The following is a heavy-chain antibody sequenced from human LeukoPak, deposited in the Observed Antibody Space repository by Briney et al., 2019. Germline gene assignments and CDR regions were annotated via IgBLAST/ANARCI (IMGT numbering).Heavy chain of an antibody. CDR1: GYSISSGYY. V-gene: IGHV4-38-2*02. CDR3: AREIAVTGTGGFDY. CDR2: MYHSGNT. J-gene: IGHJ4*02. Sequence: SETLFLTCAVSGYSISSGYYWGWIRQPPGKGLEWIGSMYHSGNTNYNPSLKSRVTISIDTSKNQFSVKLSSVTAADTAVYYCAREIAVTGTGGFDYWGQGTLVTVSS. D-gene: IGHD6-19*01.